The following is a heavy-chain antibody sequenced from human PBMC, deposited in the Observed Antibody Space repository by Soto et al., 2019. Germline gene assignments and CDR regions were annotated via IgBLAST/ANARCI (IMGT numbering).Heavy chain of an antibody. CDR1: GFTFSSYG. D-gene: IGHD3-10*01. CDR2: ISYDGSNK. CDR3: AKDHYYYGSGSYSGPLDY. J-gene: IGHJ4*02. V-gene: IGHV3-30*18. Sequence: PGGSLRLSCAASGFTFSSYGMHWVRQAPGKGLEWVAVISYDGSNKYYADSVKGRFTISRDNSKNTLYLQMNSLRAEDTAVYYYAKDHYYYGSGSYSGPLDYCGQGTLVTVSS.